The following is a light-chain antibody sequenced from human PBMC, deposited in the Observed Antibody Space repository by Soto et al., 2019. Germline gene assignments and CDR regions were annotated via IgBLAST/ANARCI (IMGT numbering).Light chain of an antibody. CDR2: AAS. J-gene: IGKJ1*01. CDR3: QQSYMTPWT. Sequence: DIQMTQSPSSLSASVGDTVTLTCRASQSISTYLPWYQPTPAKAPKLLIYAASSLQSGVPSNFSGRGSGADFPLTIRSLQLEDFALYSCQQSYMTPWTFGQGTTVDIK. V-gene: IGKV1-39*01. CDR1: QSISTY.